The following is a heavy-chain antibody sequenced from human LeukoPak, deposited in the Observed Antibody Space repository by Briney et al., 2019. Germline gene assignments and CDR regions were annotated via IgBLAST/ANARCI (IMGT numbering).Heavy chain of an antibody. V-gene: IGHV1-18*01. Sequence: ASVKVSCKTSGYTFSNYGISWVRQAPGQGLEWMGWISGYNGNTNYAQKFQGRVAMTAETSTSIDFMELRSLRSDDTAVYYCARVGPHRRNNGDYCYFDFWGPGTLVTVTS. CDR3: ARVGPHRRNNGDYCYFDF. CDR2: ISGYNGNT. D-gene: IGHD1-26*01. CDR1: GYTFSNYG. J-gene: IGHJ4*02.